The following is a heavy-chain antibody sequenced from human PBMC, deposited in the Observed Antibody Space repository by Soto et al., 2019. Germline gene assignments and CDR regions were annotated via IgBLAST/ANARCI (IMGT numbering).Heavy chain of an antibody. CDR2: IYHSGST. D-gene: IGHD3-10*01. V-gene: IGHV4-30-2*01. CDR3: ARVGSYNWFDP. J-gene: IGHJ5*02. CDR1: GGSISSGGYS. Sequence: LSLTCAVSGGSISSGGYSWSWIRQPPGKGLEWIGYIYHSGSTYYNTSLESRVTISVDTSKNHFSLKLSSVTAADTALYYCARVGSYNWFDPWGQGTLVTVSS.